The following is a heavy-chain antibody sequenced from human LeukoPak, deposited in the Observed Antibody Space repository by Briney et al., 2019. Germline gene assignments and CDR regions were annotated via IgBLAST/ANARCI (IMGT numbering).Heavy chain of an antibody. CDR3: AKPAGYCSSTTCFKFDY. D-gene: IGHD2-2*01. J-gene: IGHJ4*02. CDR1: GFTLSSYA. CDR2: IGGSGGST. Sequence: GGSLRLSCAASGFTLSSYAMSWVRQAPGKGLEWVSAIGGSGGSTYYADSVKGRFTISRDNSKNTLYPQMNSLRAEDTAVYYCAKPAGYCSSTTCFKFDYWGQGTLVTVSS. V-gene: IGHV3-23*01.